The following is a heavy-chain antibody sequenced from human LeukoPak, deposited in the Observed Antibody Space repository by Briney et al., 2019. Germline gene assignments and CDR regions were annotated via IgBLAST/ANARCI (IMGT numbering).Heavy chain of an antibody. J-gene: IGHJ6*03. CDR1: EFTFSGYW. D-gene: IGHD3-3*01. CDR3: AAGGGWDPSFGVVTHIDV. V-gene: IGHV3-74*01. CDR2: IDNDGHGI. Sequence: GGSLRLSCAASEFTFSGYWMHWVRQGPEKGLELVSRIDNDGHGIIYADSVKGRFTTSRDSAKNTLYLQMNSLRVEDTAVYYCAAGGGWDPSFGVVTHIDVWGKGTTVAVS.